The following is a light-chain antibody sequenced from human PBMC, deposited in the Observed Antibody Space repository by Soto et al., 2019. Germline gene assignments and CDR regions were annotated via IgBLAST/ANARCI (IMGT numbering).Light chain of an antibody. V-gene: IGKV1-39*01. J-gene: IGKJ1*01. CDR2: AAS. CDR1: QGISTY. Sequence: IQMTQSPSSLSASVDDRVIITCRASQGISTYLNCYQQKPGKAPKLLIYAASSLQSGVPSRFSGSGSGTDFTLTISSLQPEDFATYYCQQSYSTSWTFGQGTKVDIK. CDR3: QQSYSTSWT.